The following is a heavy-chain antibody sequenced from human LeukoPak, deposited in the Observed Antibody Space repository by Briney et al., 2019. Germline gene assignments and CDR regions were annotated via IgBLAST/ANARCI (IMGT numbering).Heavy chain of an antibody. CDR2: IIPIFGTA. Sequence: SVKVSCKASGGTFSSYAISWVRQAPGQGLEWMGGIIPIFGTANYAQKFQGRVTITADESTSTAYMELSSLRSEDTAVYYCAREPNYDGDAFDIWGQGTMVTVSS. V-gene: IGHV1-69*13. J-gene: IGHJ3*02. CDR1: GGTFSSYA. CDR3: AREPNYDGDAFDI. D-gene: IGHD1-7*01.